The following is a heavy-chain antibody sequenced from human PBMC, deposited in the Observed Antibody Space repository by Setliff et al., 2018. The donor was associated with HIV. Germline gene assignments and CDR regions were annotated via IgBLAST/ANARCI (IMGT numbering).Heavy chain of an antibody. Sequence: ASVKVSCKASRYTFTGYYIHWVRQAPGEGLEWMGWINPDTGDTNYAQKFQGWVTMTRDTSISTAYMELSRLRSDYTALYYCARGGGSSAPDAFDIWGQGTMVTVSS. D-gene: IGHD1-26*01. V-gene: IGHV1-2*04. CDR3: ARGGGSSAPDAFDI. CDR2: INPDTGDT. J-gene: IGHJ3*02. CDR1: RYTFTGYY.